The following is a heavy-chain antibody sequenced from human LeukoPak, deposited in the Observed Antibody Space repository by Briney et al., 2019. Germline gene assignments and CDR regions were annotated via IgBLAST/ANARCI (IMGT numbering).Heavy chain of an antibody. Sequence: SGRSLRLSCAASGLTFSRYWMTWFRQAPGKGLEWVANIKQDGSEKYYVDSVKGRFTISRDDADRSLYLQMTSLRVEDTAVYFCASRYCTGVNCFAESYMCMDVWGKGTTVTVSS. V-gene: IGHV3-7*01. CDR2: IKQDGSEK. CDR3: ASRYCTGVNCFAESYMCMDV. J-gene: IGHJ6*03. CDR1: GLTFSRYW. D-gene: IGHD2-8*02.